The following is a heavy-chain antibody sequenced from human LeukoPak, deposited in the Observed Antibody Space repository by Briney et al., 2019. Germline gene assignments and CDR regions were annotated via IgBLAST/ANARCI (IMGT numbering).Heavy chain of an antibody. CDR3: ARDHYYDSSGYSQPEYFQH. V-gene: IGHV3-48*01. Sequence: PGGSLRLSCAASGFTFSSYEMNWVRQAPGKGLEWISYISSSSSTIYYADSVKGRFTISRDNAKNSLYLQMNSLRAEDTAVYYCARDHYYDSSGYSQPEYFQHWGQGTLVTVSS. CDR2: ISSSSSTI. D-gene: IGHD3-22*01. CDR1: GFTFSSYE. J-gene: IGHJ1*01.